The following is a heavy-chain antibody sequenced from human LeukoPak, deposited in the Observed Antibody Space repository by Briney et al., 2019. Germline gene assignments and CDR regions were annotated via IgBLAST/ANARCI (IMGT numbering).Heavy chain of an antibody. CDR1: GGSISSGDYY. J-gene: IGHJ4*02. D-gene: IGHD6-13*01. CDR2: IYYSGST. CDR3: ARHESSSSWFTFDY. V-gene: IGHV4-30-4*01. Sequence: SQTLSLTCTVSGGSISSGDYYWSWIRQPPGKGLEWIGYIYYSGSTNYNPSLKSRVTISVDTSKNQFSLKLSSVTAADTAVYYCARHESSSSWFTFDYWGQGTLVTVSS.